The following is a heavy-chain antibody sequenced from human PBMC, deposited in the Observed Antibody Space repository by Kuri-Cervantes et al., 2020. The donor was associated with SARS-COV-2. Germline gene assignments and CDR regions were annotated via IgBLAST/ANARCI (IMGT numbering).Heavy chain of an antibody. V-gene: IGHV3-33*08. CDR1: GFTFSSYG. Sequence: GESLKISCAASGFTFSSYGMHWVRQAPGKGLEWVAVIWYDGSTKYYADSVKGRFTISRDNSKNTLYLQMNSLRAEDTAVYYCARGRAARYFDYWGQGTLVTVSS. J-gene: IGHJ4*02. CDR2: IWYDGSTK. CDR3: ARGRAARYFDY. D-gene: IGHD6-6*01.